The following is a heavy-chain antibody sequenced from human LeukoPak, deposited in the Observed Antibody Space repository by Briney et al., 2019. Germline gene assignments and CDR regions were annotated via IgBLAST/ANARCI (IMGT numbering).Heavy chain of an antibody. CDR3: ARVSRVSSTAFDI. Sequence: GGSLRLSCAASGFTFSSYEMNWVRQAPGKRLEWVSYISSSGSTIYYADSVKGRFTISRDNAKNSLYLQMNSLRAEDTAVYYCARVSRVSSTAFDIWGQGTMVTVSS. D-gene: IGHD2/OR15-2a*01. CDR1: GFTFSSYE. J-gene: IGHJ3*02. CDR2: ISSSGSTI. V-gene: IGHV3-48*03.